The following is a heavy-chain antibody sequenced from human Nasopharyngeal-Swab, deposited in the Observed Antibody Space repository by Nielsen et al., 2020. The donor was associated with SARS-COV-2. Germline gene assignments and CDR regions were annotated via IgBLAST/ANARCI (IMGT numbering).Heavy chain of an antibody. D-gene: IGHD4-11*01. J-gene: IGHJ6*02. CDR3: ASVTTVAYYYYGMDV. CDR1: GFTFSSYW. CDR2: INSHGSST. Sequence: GESLKISCAASGFTFSSYWMHWVRQAPGKGLVWVSRINSHGSSTSYADSVKGRFTISRDNAKNTLYLQMNSLRAEDTAVYYCASVTTVAYYYYGMDVWGQGTTVTVSS. V-gene: IGHV3-74*01.